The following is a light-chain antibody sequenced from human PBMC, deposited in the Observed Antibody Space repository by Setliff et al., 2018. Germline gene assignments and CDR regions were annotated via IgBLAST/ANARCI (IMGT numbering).Light chain of an antibody. CDR3: QSYGGGLNGYV. V-gene: IGLV2-8*01. Sequence: QSALAQPPSASGSPGQSVTISCTRTSSDVGGINHVSWYQQHPGKAPRLMIFEVSKRPSGVPDRFSGSKSGNTASLAITGLQSEDEADYYCQSYGGGLNGYVFGTGTKVTVL. J-gene: IGLJ1*01. CDR2: EVS. CDR1: SSDVGGINH.